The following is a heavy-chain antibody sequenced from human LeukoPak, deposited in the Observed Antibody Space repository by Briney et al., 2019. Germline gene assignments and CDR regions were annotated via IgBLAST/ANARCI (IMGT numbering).Heavy chain of an antibody. CDR3: ARGGGTTQFDY. D-gene: IGHD2/OR15-2a*01. J-gene: IGHJ4*02. V-gene: IGHV3-66*01. CDR2: IYSGGST. Sequence: VGSLRLSCAASGFTVSSNYMSWVRQAPGKGLEWVSVIYSGGSTYYADSVRGRFTISRDSSKNTLYLQMNSLRAEDPAVYYCARGGGTTQFDYWGQGTLVTVSS. CDR1: GFTVSSNY.